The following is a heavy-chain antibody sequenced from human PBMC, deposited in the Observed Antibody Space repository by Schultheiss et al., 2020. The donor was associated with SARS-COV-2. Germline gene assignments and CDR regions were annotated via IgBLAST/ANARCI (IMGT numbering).Heavy chain of an antibody. D-gene: IGHD4-17*01. CDR2: IDWDDDK. Sequence: SGPTLVKPTQTLTLTCTFSGFSLSTSGMRVSWIRQPPGKALEWLARIDWDDDKFYSTSLKTRLTISKDTSKNQVVLTMTNMDPVDTATYYCARTLTTVRTFDYWGQGTLVTVSS. CDR3: ARTLTTVRTFDY. CDR1: GFSLSTSGMR. J-gene: IGHJ4*02. V-gene: IGHV2-70*04.